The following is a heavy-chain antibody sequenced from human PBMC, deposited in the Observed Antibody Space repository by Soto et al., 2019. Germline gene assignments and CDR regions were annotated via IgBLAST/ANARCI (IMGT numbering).Heavy chain of an antibody. CDR3: ARLVMLTINYSFDQ. J-gene: IGHJ4*02. CDR2: IHHTGIT. D-gene: IGHD2-15*01. Sequence: SETLSLTCDVSGGSIISNDHSWGWIRQPPGKGLEWMGYIHHTGITYYSPSFKSRVAVSVDKSKNQFSLRLTSVTAADTATYFCARLVMLTINYSFDQRGQGALVTVS. V-gene: IGHV4-30-2*01. CDR1: GGSIISNDHS.